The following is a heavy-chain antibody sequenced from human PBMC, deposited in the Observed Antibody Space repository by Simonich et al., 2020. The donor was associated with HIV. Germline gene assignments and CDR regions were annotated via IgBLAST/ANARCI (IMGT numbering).Heavy chain of an antibody. CDR1: GGSFSCYY. D-gene: IGHD6-13*01. CDR3: ARLTAGGLGEYFQH. Sequence: QVQLQQWGAGLLKPSETLSLTCAVSGGSFSCYYWSWIRPPPGKGLEWIGEINHSGSTNYNPSLKSRVTISVDTSKNQFSLKLSSVTAADTAVYYCARLTAGGLGEYFQHWGQGTLVTVSS. CDR2: INHSGST. V-gene: IGHV4-34*01. J-gene: IGHJ1*01.